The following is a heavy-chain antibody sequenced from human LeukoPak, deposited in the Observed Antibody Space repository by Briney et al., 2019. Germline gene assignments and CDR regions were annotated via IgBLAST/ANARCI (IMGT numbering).Heavy chain of an antibody. J-gene: IGHJ4*02. CDR1: GGSISGFY. Sequence: SETLSLTCTVSGGSISGFYWSWIRQPPGKGLEWIGYIHYSGSTNYNPSLKSRVIISLDTSKNQFSLRLSSVTAADTAAYYCARHARKRLTSNWDFWGQGTLVTVSS. CDR2: IHYSGST. CDR3: ARHARKRLTSNWDF. V-gene: IGHV4-59*08. D-gene: IGHD2-21*02.